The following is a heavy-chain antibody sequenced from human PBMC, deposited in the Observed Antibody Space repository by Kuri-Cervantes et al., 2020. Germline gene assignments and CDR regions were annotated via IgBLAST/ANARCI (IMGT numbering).Heavy chain of an antibody. CDR3: AKGPYSWSGYSTGAYYYYYYGMDV. V-gene: IGHV3-66*01. CDR2: IYSGGST. Sequence: GESLKISCAASGFTVSSNYMSWVRQAPGKGLEWVSVIYSGGSTYYADSVKGRFTISRDNSKNTLYLQMNSLRAEDTAVYYCAKGPYSWSGYSTGAYYYYYYGMDVWGQGTTVTVSS. CDR1: GFTVSSNY. D-gene: IGHD3-3*01. J-gene: IGHJ6*02.